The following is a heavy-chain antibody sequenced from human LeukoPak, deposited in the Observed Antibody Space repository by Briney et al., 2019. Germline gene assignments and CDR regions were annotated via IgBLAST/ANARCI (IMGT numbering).Heavy chain of an antibody. J-gene: IGHJ6*03. D-gene: IGHD1-26*01. CDR3: ARDPYSGNYGNYYYYYMDV. Sequence: GGSLRLSCAASGFTFSTYAMNWVRQAPGRALEWVSSITSSGTYIFYADSVKGRFTISRDNAKNSLYLQMNSLGPEDTAVYYCARDPYSGNYGNYYYYYMDVWGKGTTVTISS. CDR1: GFTFSTYA. V-gene: IGHV3-21*01. CDR2: ITSSGTYI.